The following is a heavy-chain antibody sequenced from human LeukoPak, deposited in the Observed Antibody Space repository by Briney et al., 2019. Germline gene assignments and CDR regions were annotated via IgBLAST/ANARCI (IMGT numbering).Heavy chain of an antibody. D-gene: IGHD3-22*01. CDR2: IYPGDSDT. Sequence: GASLKISCKGSGYSFTSYWIGWVRQMPGKGLEWMGIIYPGDSDTRYSPSFQGQATISADKSISTAYLQWSSLKAADTAMYYRARLPDSSGFYPLGYMDVWGKGTTVTVSS. CDR3: ARLPDSSGFYPLGYMDV. CDR1: GYSFTSYW. J-gene: IGHJ6*03. V-gene: IGHV5-51*01.